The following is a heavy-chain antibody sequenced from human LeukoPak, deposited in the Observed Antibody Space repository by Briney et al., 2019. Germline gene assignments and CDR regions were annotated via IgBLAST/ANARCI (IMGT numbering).Heavy chain of an antibody. Sequence: PGGSLRLSCAASGFTFSNAWTSWVRQAPGKGLEWVGRLKSRTDGGTTDYAAPVKGRFTISRDDSKNTLYLQMNSLKTEDTAVYYCTRLRGFTFDMWGQGTTVTVSS. J-gene: IGHJ3*02. D-gene: IGHD3-10*01. CDR3: TRLRGFTFDM. V-gene: IGHV3-15*01. CDR2: LKSRTDGGTT. CDR1: GFTFSNAW.